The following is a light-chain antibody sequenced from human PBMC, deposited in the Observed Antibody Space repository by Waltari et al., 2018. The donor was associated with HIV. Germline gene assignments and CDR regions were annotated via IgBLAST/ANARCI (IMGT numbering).Light chain of an antibody. Sequence: QSALTQPRPVSGSPGQSVTISCTGTSSHVDAYNFVAWYQQYPGKAPKLLIYDVKKRPSGVPDRFYGSKSDNTASLTISGLQAEDEADYYCCSYAGNYIFDFGGGTKLTVL. J-gene: IGLJ2*01. CDR2: DVK. CDR1: SSHVDAYNF. CDR3: CSYAGNYIFD. V-gene: IGLV2-11*01.